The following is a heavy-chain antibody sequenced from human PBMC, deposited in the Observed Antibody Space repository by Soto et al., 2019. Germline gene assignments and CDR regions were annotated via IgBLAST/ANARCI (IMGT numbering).Heavy chain of an antibody. CDR1: GFSFSSYG. CDR3: AKQESVWNDHLDY. J-gene: IGHJ4*01. V-gene: IGHV3-30*18. Sequence: GGSLRLSCAASGFSFSSYGMHWFRQAPGKGLEWVAMISYDGTDEYYADSVKGRFTISRDNSKNAVYLQMNSLRAEDTAVYYWAKQESVWNDHLDYGGKGTLVTVSS. CDR2: ISYDGTDE. D-gene: IGHD1-1*01.